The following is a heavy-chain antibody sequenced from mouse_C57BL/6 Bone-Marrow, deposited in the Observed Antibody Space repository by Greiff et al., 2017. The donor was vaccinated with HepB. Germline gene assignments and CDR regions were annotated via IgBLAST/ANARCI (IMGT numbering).Heavy chain of an antibody. Sequence: VQLVESGAELVRPGTSVKMSCKASGYTFTNYWIGWVKQRPGHGLEWIGGIYPGGGDTNYNEKFKGKATLTADKSSTTAYMQLSSLTSADSAVYYCARSGGNYEVDYWGQGTTLTVSS. D-gene: IGHD2-1*01. CDR2: IYPGGGDT. CDR1: GYTFTNYW. V-gene: IGHV1-63*01. J-gene: IGHJ2*01. CDR3: ARSGGNYEVDY.